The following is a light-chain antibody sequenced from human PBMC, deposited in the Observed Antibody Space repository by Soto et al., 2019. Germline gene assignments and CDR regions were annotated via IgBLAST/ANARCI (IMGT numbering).Light chain of an antibody. CDR3: QQYGSPPIT. CDR1: QSVSSSY. V-gene: IGKV3-20*01. J-gene: IGKJ5*01. Sequence: PGERATLSCRASQSVSSSYLAWYQQKPGQAPRLLIYGASNRATGIPDRISGSGSGTDFTLTISRLEPEDFAVYYCQQYGSPPITFGQGTRLEIK. CDR2: GAS.